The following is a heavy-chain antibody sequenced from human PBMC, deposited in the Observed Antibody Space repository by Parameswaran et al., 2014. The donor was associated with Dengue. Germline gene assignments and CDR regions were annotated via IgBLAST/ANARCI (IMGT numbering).Heavy chain of an antibody. CDR2: IYYSGST. J-gene: IGHJ4*02. V-gene: IGHV4-39*01. D-gene: IGHD2-21*01. CDR3: ARMGVMMRRYFDF. Sequence: VRQMPGKGLDWIGNIYYSGSTDYNPSFKSRVTISLDASKNQFSLKLSSVTAADTAVYYCARMGVMMRRYFDFWGQGALVTVSS.